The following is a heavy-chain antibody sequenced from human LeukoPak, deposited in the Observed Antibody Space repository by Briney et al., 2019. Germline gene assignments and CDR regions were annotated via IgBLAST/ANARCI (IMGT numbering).Heavy chain of an antibody. V-gene: IGHV3-30*18. D-gene: IGHD3-9*01. J-gene: IGHJ4*02. Sequence: PGGSLRLSCAASGFTFSSYGMHWVRQAPGKGLEWVAVISYDGSNKYYADSVKGRFTISRDNSKNTLYLQMNSLRAEDTAVYYCAKDLNYDILTGYSFDYWGQGTLFTVSS. CDR2: ISYDGSNK. CDR1: GFTFSSYG. CDR3: AKDLNYDILTGYSFDY.